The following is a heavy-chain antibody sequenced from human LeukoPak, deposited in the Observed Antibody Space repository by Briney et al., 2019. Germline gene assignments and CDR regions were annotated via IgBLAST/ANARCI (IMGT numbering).Heavy chain of an antibody. CDR2: ISAYNGNT. Sequence: GASVKVSCKASGYTFTNYDINWVRQATGQGLEWMGWISAYNGNTNYAQKFQGRVTMTRNTSISTAYMELSSLRSEDTAVYYCARGRLTGSVFTVLRYYYYYYMDVWGKGTTVTISS. CDR1: GYTFTNYD. V-gene: IGHV1-8*02. CDR3: ARGRLTGSVFTVLRYYYYYYMDV. J-gene: IGHJ6*03. D-gene: IGHD2-8*02.